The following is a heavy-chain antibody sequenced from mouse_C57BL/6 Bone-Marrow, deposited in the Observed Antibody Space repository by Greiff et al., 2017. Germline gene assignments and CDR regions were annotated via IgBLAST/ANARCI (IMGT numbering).Heavy chain of an antibody. J-gene: IGHJ2*01. Sequence: VQLQQSGPELVKPGASVKISCTASGYSFTDYNMNWVHQSNGKSFEWIGVINPNYGTSSYNQKFKGKATLTVYQSASTDYLQLNSLTSEDSAVYYCARGSLIDYWGQGTTLTVSA. V-gene: IGHV1-39*01. CDR1: GYSFTDYN. CDR3: ARGSLIDY. CDR2: INPNYGTS.